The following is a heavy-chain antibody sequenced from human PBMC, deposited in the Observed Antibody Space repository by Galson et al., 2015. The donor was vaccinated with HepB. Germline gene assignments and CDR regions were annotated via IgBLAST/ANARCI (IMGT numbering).Heavy chain of an antibody. Sequence: SVKVSCKASGGTFSSYAISWVRQAPGQGLEWMGGIIPIFGTANYAQKFQGRVTITADESTSTAYMELSSLRSEDTAVYYCARDLKMVRGVIHNYGMDVWGQGTTVTVSS. D-gene: IGHD3-10*01. CDR2: IIPIFGTA. V-gene: IGHV1-69*13. CDR3: ARDLKMVRGVIHNYGMDV. CDR1: GGTFSSYA. J-gene: IGHJ6*02.